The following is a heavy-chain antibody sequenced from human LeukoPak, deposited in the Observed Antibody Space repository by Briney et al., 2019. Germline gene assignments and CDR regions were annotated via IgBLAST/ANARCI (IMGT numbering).Heavy chain of an antibody. D-gene: IGHD5-18*01. CDR2: ISGSGGST. V-gene: IGHV3-23*01. J-gene: IGHJ4*02. CDR1: GFTFKSYA. Sequence: GGSLRLSCAASGFTFKSYAMSWVRQAPGKGLEWVSAISGSGGSTYYADSVKGRFTISRDNSKNTLYLQMNSLRAEDTAVYYCAKGGDSYGSSYFDYWGQGTLVTVSS. CDR3: AKGGDSYGSSYFDY.